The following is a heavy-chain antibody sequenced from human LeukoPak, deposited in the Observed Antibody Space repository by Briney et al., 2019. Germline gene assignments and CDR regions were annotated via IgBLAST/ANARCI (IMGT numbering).Heavy chain of an antibody. CDR1: GFTFSDYA. CDR3: AKIPDTSGWYEFDY. V-gene: IGHV3-23*01. Sequence: PGGSLRLSCAASGFTFSDYAMSWVRQAPGKGLGWVSAISGSGGSTYYADSVKGRFTISRDNSKNTLYLQMNSLRAEDTAVYYCAKIPDTSGWYEFDYWGRGTLVTVSS. J-gene: IGHJ4*02. D-gene: IGHD6-19*01. CDR2: ISGSGGST.